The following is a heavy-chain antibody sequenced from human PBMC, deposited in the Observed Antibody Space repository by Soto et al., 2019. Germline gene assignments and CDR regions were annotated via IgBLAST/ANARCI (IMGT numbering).Heavy chain of an antibody. CDR3: TTGCVPPRYF. D-gene: IGHD2-8*01. CDR2: IYHNGST. J-gene: IGHJ4*02. CDR1: GGSISRGGYS. Sequence: QLQLQESGSGLVKPSQTLSLTCAVSGGSISRGGYSWSWTRQPPGKGLEWIGYIYHNGSTYYNPSLMTRVAISGDMANNQDSLKPTSAACAATGVYYCTTGCVPPRYFWGQGTLVTVAS. V-gene: IGHV4-30-2*01.